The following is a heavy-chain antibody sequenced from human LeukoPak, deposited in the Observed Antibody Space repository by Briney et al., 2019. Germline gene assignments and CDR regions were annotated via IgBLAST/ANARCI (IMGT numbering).Heavy chain of an antibody. V-gene: IGHV3-9*01. CDR3: AKVDSYDSSGYYDY. CDR1: GFTFDDYA. CDR2: SSWNSGSI. J-gene: IGHJ4*02. Sequence: GGSLRLSCAASGFTFDDYALHWVRQAPGKGLEWVSGSSWNSGSIGYADSVKGRFTISRDNAKNSLYLQMNSLRAEDTALYYCAKVDSYDSSGYYDYWGQGTLVIVSS. D-gene: IGHD3-22*01.